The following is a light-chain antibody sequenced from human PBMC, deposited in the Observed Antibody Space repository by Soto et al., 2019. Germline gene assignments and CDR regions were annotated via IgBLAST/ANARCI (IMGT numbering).Light chain of an antibody. CDR2: KAS. J-gene: IGKJ2*01. CDR1: QSISSW. Sequence: DIQMTQSPSTLSASVGDRVTITCRASQSISSWLAWYQQKPGKAPKLLIYKASSLASGVPSRFSGSGSGTEFTLTISSLQPDDFATYYCQQYNSYPLYTFGQGTKLEIK. V-gene: IGKV1-5*03. CDR3: QQYNSYPLYT.